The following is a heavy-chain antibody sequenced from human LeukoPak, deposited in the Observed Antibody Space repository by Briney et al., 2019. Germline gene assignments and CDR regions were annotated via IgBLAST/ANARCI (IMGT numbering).Heavy chain of an antibody. CDR2: IYYSGST. V-gene: IGHV4-39*07. Sequence: PSETLSVTCTVSGGSISSSSYYWGWIRRPPGKGLEWIGSIYYSGSTYYNPPLKSRVTISVDTSKNQFSLKLSSVTAADTAVYYCARAYYDILTGSPNWFDPWGQGTLVTVSS. CDR1: GGSISSSSYY. J-gene: IGHJ5*02. CDR3: ARAYYDILTGSPNWFDP. D-gene: IGHD3-9*01.